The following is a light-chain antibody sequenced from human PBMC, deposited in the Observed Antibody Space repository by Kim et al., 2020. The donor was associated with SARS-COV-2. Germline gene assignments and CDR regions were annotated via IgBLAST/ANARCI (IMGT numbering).Light chain of an antibody. CDR1: QSVPTW. Sequence: DIQMTQSPSTLSASVGDRVTITCRASQSVPTWLAWYQQKPGKAPNLLIYKASSLQSGVPSRFSGSGSGTEFNLTISSLQPDDFGTYYCQQYNDFPYTFGQGTKLEI. CDR2: KAS. CDR3: QQYNDFPYT. J-gene: IGKJ2*01. V-gene: IGKV1-5*03.